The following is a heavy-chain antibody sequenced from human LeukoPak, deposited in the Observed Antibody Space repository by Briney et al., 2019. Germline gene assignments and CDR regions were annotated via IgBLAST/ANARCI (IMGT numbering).Heavy chain of an antibody. D-gene: IGHD2-2*02. CDR2: IDPRSGGT. CDR3: TSSDYTSSDY. CDR1: GYTFTDYY. V-gene: IGHV1-2*02. J-gene: IGHJ4*02. Sequence: VASVKVSCKASGYTFTDYYMHWVRQDPGQGLEWMGWIDPRSGGTNFARKFQGRVTMTRDTSISTAYMELSRLTSDDTAVYYCTSSDYTSSDYWGQGTLVTVSS.